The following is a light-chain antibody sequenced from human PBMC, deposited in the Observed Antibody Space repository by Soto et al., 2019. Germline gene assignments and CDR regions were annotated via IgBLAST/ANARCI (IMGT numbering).Light chain of an antibody. CDR3: QLYGSSRG. V-gene: IGKV3-20*01. Sequence: EIVLTQSPGTLSLSPGERATLSCRASQSVSSSYLAWYQQKPGQAPRLLIYGASSRATGIPDRFSGSGSGTDFTLTISRLEPEDFAVYYCQLYGSSRGFGQGTKVDIK. CDR1: QSVSSSY. CDR2: GAS. J-gene: IGKJ1*01.